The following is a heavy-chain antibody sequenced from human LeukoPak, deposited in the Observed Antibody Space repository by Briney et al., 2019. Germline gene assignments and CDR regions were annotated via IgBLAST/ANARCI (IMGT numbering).Heavy chain of an antibody. J-gene: IGHJ4*02. Sequence: SETLSLTCAVYGGSFSGYYWSWIRQPPGEGLEWIGEINHSGSTYYNPSLKSRVTISVDTSKNQFSLKLSSVTAADTAVYYCARDRGSSFDYWGQGTLVTVSS. CDR2: INHSGST. CDR1: GGSFSGYY. CDR3: ARDRGSSFDY. D-gene: IGHD2-15*01. V-gene: IGHV4-34*01.